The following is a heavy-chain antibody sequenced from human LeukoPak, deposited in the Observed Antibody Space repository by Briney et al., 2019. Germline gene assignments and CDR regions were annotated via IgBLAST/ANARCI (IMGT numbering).Heavy chain of an antibody. V-gene: IGHV1-18*01. CDR1: GYAFTSYG. Sequence: ASVKVSCKASGYAFTSYGISWVRQAPGQGLEWMGWISAYNGNTNYAQKLQGRVTMTTDTSTSTAYMELRSLRSDDTAVYYCARNPSIAGRPVDLDYWGQRTLVTFSS. D-gene: IGHD6-6*01. J-gene: IGHJ4*02. CDR2: ISAYNGNT. CDR3: ARNPSIAGRPVDLDY.